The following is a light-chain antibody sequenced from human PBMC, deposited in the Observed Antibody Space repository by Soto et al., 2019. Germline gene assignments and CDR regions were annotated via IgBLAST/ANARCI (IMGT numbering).Light chain of an antibody. CDR2: DVS. Sequence: QSVLTQPASVSGSPGQSITISCTGTSSDVGGYNYVSWYQQHPGKAPKLMIYDVSNRPSWVSNRFSGSKSGNTASLTISGLQAEDEADYYCSSYTSSSTFVVFGGGTKLTVL. CDR3: SSYTSSSTFVV. V-gene: IGLV2-14*01. CDR1: SSDVGGYNY. J-gene: IGLJ2*01.